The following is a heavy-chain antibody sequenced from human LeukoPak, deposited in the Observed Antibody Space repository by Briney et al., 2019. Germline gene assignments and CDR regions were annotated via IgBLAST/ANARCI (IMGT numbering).Heavy chain of an antibody. D-gene: IGHD3-22*01. J-gene: IGHJ4*02. V-gene: IGHV3-23*01. CDR2: TSGSGVNS. Sequence: PGGPLRLSCAASGFTLRCYDMSWVRQAPGKGLEWVAATSGSGVNSYYADSVRGRFTISRDNSQNTLYLQMDSLRAEDTALYYCAKEGVGVTMIVVVTYFDYWGQGTLVTVSS. CDR1: GFTLRCYD. CDR3: AKEGVGVTMIVVVTYFDY.